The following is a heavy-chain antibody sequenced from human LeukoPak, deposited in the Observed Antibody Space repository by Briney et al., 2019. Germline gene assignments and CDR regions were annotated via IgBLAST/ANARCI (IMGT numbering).Heavy chain of an antibody. CDR1: GYTLTCYG. V-gene: IGHV1-18*01. D-gene: IGHD5-18*01. CDR2: ISAYNGNT. CDR3: AREFCTGYSYGGYYGMDV. J-gene: IGHJ6*02. Sequence: ASVKASCKASGYTLTCYGISWVRQAPGQGLEWMGWISAYNGNTNYAQKLQGRVTMTTDTSTSTAYMELRSLRSDDTAVYYCAREFCTGYSYGGYYGMDVWGQGTTVTVSS.